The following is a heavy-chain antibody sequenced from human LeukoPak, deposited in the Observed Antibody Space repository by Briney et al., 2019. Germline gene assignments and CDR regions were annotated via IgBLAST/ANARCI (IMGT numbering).Heavy chain of an antibody. J-gene: IGHJ4*02. V-gene: IGHV3-64D*06. CDR3: VKDLMGGCYVSVD. CDR1: GFTFSNYA. Sequence: GGSLRLSCSASGFTFSNYAMHWVRQAPGKGLEYFSAISSNGGSTYCADSVKGRFTISRDNSKNTLYLQMSSLRAEDTAVYYCVKDLMGGCYVSVDWGQGTLVTVSS. CDR2: ISSNGGST. D-gene: IGHD1-26*01.